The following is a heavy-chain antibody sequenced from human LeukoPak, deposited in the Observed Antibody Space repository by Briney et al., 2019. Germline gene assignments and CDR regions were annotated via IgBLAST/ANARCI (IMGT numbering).Heavy chain of an antibody. CDR3: ASLVGSGSDPYYGMDV. J-gene: IGHJ6*02. CDR1: GFTVSSNY. Sequence: GGSLRLSCAASGFTVSSNYMSWVRQAPGKGLEWVSVIYSGGSTYYADSVKGRFTISRDNPKNTLYLQMNSLRAEDTAVYYCASLVGSGSDPYYGMDVWGQGTTVTVSS. D-gene: IGHD6-19*01. V-gene: IGHV3-53*01. CDR2: IYSGGST.